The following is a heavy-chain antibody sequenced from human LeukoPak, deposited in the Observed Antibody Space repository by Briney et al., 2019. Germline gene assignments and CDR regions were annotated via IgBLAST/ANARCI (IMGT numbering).Heavy chain of an antibody. J-gene: IGHJ4*02. V-gene: IGHV3-7*01. CDR3: AREHSWGDFDY. D-gene: IGHD3-16*01. Sequence: PGGSLRLSCAASGFTFSSHWMSWVRQAPGKGLEWVANIRQDGSEKYYVDSVKGRFTISRDNAKNSLYLQMNSLRAEDTAVYYCAREHSWGDFDYWGQGTLVTVSS. CDR1: GFTFSSHW. CDR2: IRQDGSEK.